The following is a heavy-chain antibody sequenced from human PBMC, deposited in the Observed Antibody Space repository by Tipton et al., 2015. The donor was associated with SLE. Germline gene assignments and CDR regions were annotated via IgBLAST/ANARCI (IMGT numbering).Heavy chain of an antibody. J-gene: IGHJ4*02. D-gene: IGHD5-24*01. Sequence: LRLSCTVSGGSISSSSYSWSWVRQPPGKGLEWIGYVYHSGTSYYNPSLKSRVTISVDTSKNQFSLRLSSVTAADTAVYYCLRSEGYWGQGALVTVSS. CDR2: VYHSGTS. CDR3: LRSEGY. V-gene: IGHV4-30-2*02. CDR1: GGSISSSSYS.